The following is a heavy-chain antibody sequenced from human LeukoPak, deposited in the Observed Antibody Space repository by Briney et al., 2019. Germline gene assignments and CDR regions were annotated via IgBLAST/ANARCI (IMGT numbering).Heavy chain of an antibody. J-gene: IGHJ4*02. V-gene: IGHV3-33*01. CDR2: IWYDGSNK. D-gene: IGHD3-22*01. CDR1: GFTFSNYG. Sequence: RPGGSLRLSCAASGFTFSNYGMPWVRQAPGKGLEWVAVIWYDGSNKYYADSVKGRFTISRDNSKNTLYLQMNSLRAEDTAVYYCARSPMNRYYYDSSGYYPKYYFDYWGQGTLVTVSS. CDR3: ARSPMNRYYYDSSGYYPKYYFDY.